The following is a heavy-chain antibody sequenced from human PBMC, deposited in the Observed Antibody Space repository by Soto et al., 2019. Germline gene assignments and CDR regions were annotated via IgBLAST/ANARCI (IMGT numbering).Heavy chain of an antibody. J-gene: IGHJ6*02. CDR2: IWYDGSNK. CDR1: GFTFSSYG. D-gene: IGHD2-15*01. Sequence: GGSLRLSCAASGFTFSSYGMHWVRQAPGKGLEWVAVIWYDGSNKYYADSVKGRFTISRDNSKNTLYLQMNSLRAEDTAVYYCARDREHCRGGRCYGAHGGRDVWGQGPRGTV. CDR3: ARDREHCRGGRCYGAHGGRDV. V-gene: IGHV3-33*01.